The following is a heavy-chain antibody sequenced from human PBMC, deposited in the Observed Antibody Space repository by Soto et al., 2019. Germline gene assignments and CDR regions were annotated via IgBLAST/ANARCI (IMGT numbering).Heavy chain of an antibody. V-gene: IGHV1-69*01. CDR1: GGTSNRFA. D-gene: IGHD3-16*01. CDR3: ATGRGSGGFDS. CDR2: SIPIFGTA. Sequence: QGQLVQSGTEVKKPGSSVRVSCKASGGTSNRFAFSWVRQAPGQGLEWMGGSIPIFGTANYAPRFQGRATITADESTSTGYMELSGLRSDDTATYYCATGRGSGGFDSWGQGTQVLVSS. J-gene: IGHJ4*02.